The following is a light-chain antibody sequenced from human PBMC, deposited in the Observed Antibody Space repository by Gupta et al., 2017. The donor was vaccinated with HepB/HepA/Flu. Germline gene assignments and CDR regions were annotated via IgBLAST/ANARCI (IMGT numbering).Light chain of an antibody. CDR1: SSNIGSNN. CDR2: IND. Sequence: QSVLTQPPSVSGTPGQRVTIACSGASSNIGSNNVHWYQLVPGTAPKLLIAINDQRPLGVTDRFSGSKSGTSASLAISALQAEDEAEYYCAAWDDGLNGYYVFGTGTKVNVL. V-gene: IGLV1-44*01. CDR3: AAWDDGLNGYYV. J-gene: IGLJ1*01.